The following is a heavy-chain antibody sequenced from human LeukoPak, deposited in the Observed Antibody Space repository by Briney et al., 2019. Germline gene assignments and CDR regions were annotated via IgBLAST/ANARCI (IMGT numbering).Heavy chain of an antibody. Sequence: ASVKVSCKASGYTFTGYYMHWVRQAPGQGLEWMGRINPNSGGTNYAQKFQGRVTMTRDTSISTAYMELSSLRSEDTAVYYCASTTVNYYDSSVLRRAEYFQHWGQGTLVTVSS. V-gene: IGHV1-2*06. J-gene: IGHJ1*01. CDR1: GYTFTGYY. D-gene: IGHD3-22*01. CDR2: INPNSGGT. CDR3: ASTTVNYYDSSVLRRAEYFQH.